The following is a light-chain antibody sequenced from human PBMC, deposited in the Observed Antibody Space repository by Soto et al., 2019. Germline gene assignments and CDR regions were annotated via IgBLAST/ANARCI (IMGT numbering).Light chain of an antibody. Sequence: QSVLTQPVSVSGSPGQSITISCTGTSSDVGGYNYVSWYQQHPGKAPKLMIYEVSNRPSGVSNRFSGSKSGNTASLTISGLQAEDEADYYCSSYTSSSIPDVFGTGTKVTVL. CDR2: EVS. J-gene: IGLJ1*01. CDR1: SSDVGGYNY. CDR3: SSYTSSSIPDV. V-gene: IGLV2-14*01.